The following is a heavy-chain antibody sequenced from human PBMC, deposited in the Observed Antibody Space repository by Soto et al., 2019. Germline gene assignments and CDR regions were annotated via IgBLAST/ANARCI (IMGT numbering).Heavy chain of an antibody. CDR1: GFTFSDYY. CDR2: ISSSGSTI. D-gene: IGHD6-13*01. Sequence: GGSLRLSCAASGFTFSDYYMSWIRQAPGKGLEWVSYISSSGSTIYYADSVKGRFTISRDNAKNSLYLQMNSLRAEDTAVYYCARVIEEPQYSSSWFDYWGQVTLVTVSS. J-gene: IGHJ4*02. CDR3: ARVIEEPQYSSSWFDY. V-gene: IGHV3-11*01.